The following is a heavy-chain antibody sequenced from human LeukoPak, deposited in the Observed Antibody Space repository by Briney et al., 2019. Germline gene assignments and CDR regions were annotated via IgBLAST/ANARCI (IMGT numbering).Heavy chain of an antibody. CDR1: GFTFSSYW. J-gene: IGHJ4*02. CDR3: TRDIEAAGLFLDY. CDR2: MKYDGSEK. Sequence: GGSLRLSCAASGFTFSSYWMSWVRQAPGKGLEWVANMKYDGSEKYYVDSVKGRFTISRDNAKNSLYLQMNSLRAEDTAVYYCTRDIEAAGLFLDYWGQGTLVTVSS. D-gene: IGHD6-13*01. V-gene: IGHV3-7*01.